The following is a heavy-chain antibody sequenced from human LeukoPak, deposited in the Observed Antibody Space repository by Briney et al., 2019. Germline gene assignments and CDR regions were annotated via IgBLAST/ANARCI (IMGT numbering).Heavy chain of an antibody. V-gene: IGHV3-9*01. Sequence: PGGSLRLSCAATGFTFDDYAIHWVRQAPGKGLEWVSGIGWNSGSIGYADSVKGRFTISRDNAKKSLYLQMNSLRVEDTALYYCAKDIGQLGMAPTGFDYWGQGTLVTVSS. CDR2: IGWNSGSI. D-gene: IGHD1-14*01. J-gene: IGHJ4*02. CDR1: GFTFDDYA. CDR3: AKDIGQLGMAPTGFDY.